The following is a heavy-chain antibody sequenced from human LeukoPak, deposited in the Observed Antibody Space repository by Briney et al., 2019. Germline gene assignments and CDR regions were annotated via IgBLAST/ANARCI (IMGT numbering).Heavy chain of an antibody. CDR2: MSYSGAT. Sequence: PSETLSLTCTVSGVSISSSSYHWGWIRHSPGEGLQWITSMSYSGATYYHPSLQSRVTISVNTSKNQFSLKLSSVTAAATAVYYCARGYGSSWRHYYYYYYMDVWGKGTTVTVSS. CDR3: ARGYGSSWRHYYYYYYMDV. D-gene: IGHD6-13*01. V-gene: IGHV4-39*01. J-gene: IGHJ6*03. CDR1: GVSISSSSYH.